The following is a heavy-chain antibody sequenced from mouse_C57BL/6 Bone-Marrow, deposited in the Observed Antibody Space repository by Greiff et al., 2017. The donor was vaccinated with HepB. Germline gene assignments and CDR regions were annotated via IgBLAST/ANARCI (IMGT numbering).Heavy chain of an antibody. CDR3: ARSTVDYYFDY. CDR1: GYSFTGYF. CDR2: INPYNGDT. D-gene: IGHD1-1*01. Sequence: VQLQQSGPELVKPGDSVKISCKASGYSFTGYFMNWVMQSHGKSLEWIGRINPYNGDTFYNQKFKGKATLTVDKSSSTAHMELRSLTSEDSAVYYWARSTVDYYFDYWGQGTTLTVSS. J-gene: IGHJ2*01. V-gene: IGHV1-20*01.